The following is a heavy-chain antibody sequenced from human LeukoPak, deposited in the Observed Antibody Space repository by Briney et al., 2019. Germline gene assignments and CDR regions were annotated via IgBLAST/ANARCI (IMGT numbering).Heavy chain of an antibody. Sequence: QSGGSLRLSCAASGFTFSSHWMHWVRQAPGKGLVWVSRISPDGSTTENADSVKGRFTISRDNARSTLFLQLNSLRAEDTAVYYCAREINKWFDPWGQGTLVTVSS. V-gene: IGHV3-74*03. CDR1: GFTFSSHW. J-gene: IGHJ5*02. CDR3: AREINKWFDP. CDR2: ISPDGSTT.